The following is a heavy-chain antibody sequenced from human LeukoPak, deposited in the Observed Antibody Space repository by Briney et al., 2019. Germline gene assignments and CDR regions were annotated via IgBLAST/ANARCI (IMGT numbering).Heavy chain of an antibody. J-gene: IGHJ4*02. V-gene: IGHV1-69*06. CDR1: GGTFSSYA. CDR2: IIPIFGTA. CDR3: PRGERSSGWYGPGGRLGY. Sequence: SVKVSCKASGGTFSSYAISWVRQAPGQGLEWMGGIIPIFGTANYAQKFQGRVTITADKSTSTAYMELSSLRSEDTAVYYWPRGERSSGWYGPGGRLGYWGQGTPGTGSP. D-gene: IGHD6-19*01.